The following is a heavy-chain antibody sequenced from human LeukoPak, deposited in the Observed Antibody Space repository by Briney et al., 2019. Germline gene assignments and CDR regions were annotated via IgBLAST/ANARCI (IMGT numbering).Heavy chain of an antibody. CDR1: GFTFSSYA. CDR3: AKDGLSYVCSGGSCLFDY. CDR2: ISGSGGST. J-gene: IGHJ4*02. Sequence: PGGSLRLSCAASGFTFSSYAMSWVRQAPGKGLEWVSAISGSGGSTYYADSVKGRFTISRDNSKNTLYLQMNSLRAEDTAVYYCAKDGLSYVCSGGSCLFDYWGQGTLVTVSS. D-gene: IGHD2-15*01. V-gene: IGHV3-23*01.